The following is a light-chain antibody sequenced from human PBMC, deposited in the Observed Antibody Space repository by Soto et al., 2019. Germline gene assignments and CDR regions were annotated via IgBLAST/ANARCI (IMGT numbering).Light chain of an antibody. CDR2: LEGSGSY. J-gene: IGLJ2*01. CDR3: ETWDSDTRV. CDR1: SGHSTYI. V-gene: IGLV4-60*03. Sequence: QSVLTQSSSASASLGSSVKLTCTLNSGHSTYIIAWHQHQPGKAPRYLMKLEGSGSYNKGSGVPDRFSGSSSGADRYLTISILQSEDEAAYYCETWDSDTRVFGGGTKVTVL.